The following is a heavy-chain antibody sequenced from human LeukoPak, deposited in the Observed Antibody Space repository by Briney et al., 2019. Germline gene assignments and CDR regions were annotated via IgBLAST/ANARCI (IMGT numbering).Heavy chain of an antibody. J-gene: IGHJ4*02. CDR2: ISWNSGSI. V-gene: IGHV3-9*03. CDR1: GFTFDDYA. D-gene: IGHD6-13*01. Sequence: GRSLRLSCAASGFTFDDYAMHWVRQAPGKGLEWVSGISWNSGSIGYADPVKGRFTISRDNAKNSLYLQMNSLRAEDMALYYCAKDPLVRRYSSSEGYFDYWGQGTLVTVSS. CDR3: AKDPLVRRYSSSEGYFDY.